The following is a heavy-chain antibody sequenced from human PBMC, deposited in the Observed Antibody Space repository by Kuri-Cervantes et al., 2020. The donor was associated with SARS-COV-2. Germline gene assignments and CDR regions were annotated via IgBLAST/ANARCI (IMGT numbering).Heavy chain of an antibody. V-gene: IGHV6-1*01. CDR3: AGGCAIDH. J-gene: IGHJ4*02. Sequence: LSWAISGDSVPSNSAAWNWIRQSPSRGLEWLGRTYYRSRWYNDYALSVQSRITINTDTSKNQFPPHLNAVTPEDTAGYYCAGGCAIDHWGQGSLVTVSS. CDR1: GDSVPSNSAA. CDR2: TYYRSRWYN.